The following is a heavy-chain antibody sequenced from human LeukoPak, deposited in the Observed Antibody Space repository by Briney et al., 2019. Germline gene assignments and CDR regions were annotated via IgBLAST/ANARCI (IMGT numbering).Heavy chain of an antibody. CDR3: ARLLPLGFDY. Sequence: PSETLSLTCTVSGGSIRSYHWSWIRQPPGKGLEWIGYIYYSGSTNYNPSLKSRVTISVDTSKTQFSLKLSSVTAADTAVYYCARLLPLGFDYWGQGTLVTVSS. V-gene: IGHV4-59*08. CDR1: GGSIRSYH. CDR2: IYYSGST. D-gene: IGHD2/OR15-2a*01. J-gene: IGHJ4*02.